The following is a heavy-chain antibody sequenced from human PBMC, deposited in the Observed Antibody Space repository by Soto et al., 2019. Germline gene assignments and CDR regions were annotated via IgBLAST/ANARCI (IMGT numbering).Heavy chain of an antibody. D-gene: IGHD3-22*01. CDR1: GGSISSYY. CDR2: IYYSGST. V-gene: IGHV4-59*01. Sequence: SETLSLTCTVSGGSISSYYWSWVRQPPGKGLEWIGYIYYSGSTNYNPSLKSRVTISVDTSKTQFSLKLSSVTAADTAVYYCARVRDTSGYSHDLDYWGQGILVTVSS. J-gene: IGHJ4*02. CDR3: ARVRDTSGYSHDLDY.